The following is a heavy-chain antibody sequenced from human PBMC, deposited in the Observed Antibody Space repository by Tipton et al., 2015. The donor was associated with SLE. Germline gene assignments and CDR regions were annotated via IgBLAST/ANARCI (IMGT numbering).Heavy chain of an antibody. CDR1: GYTFIGYY. CDR2: INPNGGDT. D-gene: IGHD7-27*01. V-gene: IGHV1-2*06. J-gene: IGHJ3*02. Sequence: QSGAEVKKPGSSVKVSCKASGYTFIGYYMHWVRQAPGQGLEWMGRINPNGGDTEYAQRFQGRVTMTGDTSISTAYMELSSLRSDDTAVYYCASPVKTEEGSLGNAFDIWGQGTVVTVSS. CDR3: ASPVKTEEGSLGNAFDI.